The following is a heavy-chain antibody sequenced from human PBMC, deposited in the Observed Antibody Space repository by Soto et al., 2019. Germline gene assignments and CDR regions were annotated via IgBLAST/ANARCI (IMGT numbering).Heavy chain of an antibody. CDR3: AKAHGENWRAFDY. Sequence: EVQLLESGGGLVQPGGSLRLSCAASGFTFSSYAMSWVRQAPGKGLEWVSAISGSGGSTYYADSVKGRFTISRDNSKNTLYLQMNSLRAEDTSVYYCAKAHGENWRAFDYWGQGTLVTVSS. V-gene: IGHV3-23*01. CDR2: ISGSGGST. CDR1: GFTFSSYA. D-gene: IGHD1-1*01. J-gene: IGHJ4*02.